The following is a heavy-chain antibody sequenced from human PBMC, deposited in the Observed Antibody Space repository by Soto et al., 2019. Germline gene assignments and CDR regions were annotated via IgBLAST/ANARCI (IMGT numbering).Heavy chain of an antibody. V-gene: IGHV3-23*01. CDR2: ISGSGGST. CDR1: GFTFSSYA. CDR3: AKDYYYDSSGYYDSRFDY. Sequence: SLRLSCAASGFTFSSYAMSWVRQAPGKGLEWVSAISGSGGSTYYADSVKGRFTISRDNSKNTLYLQMNSLRAEDTAVYYCAKDYYYDSSGYYDSRFDYWGQGALVTVSS. J-gene: IGHJ4*02. D-gene: IGHD3-22*01.